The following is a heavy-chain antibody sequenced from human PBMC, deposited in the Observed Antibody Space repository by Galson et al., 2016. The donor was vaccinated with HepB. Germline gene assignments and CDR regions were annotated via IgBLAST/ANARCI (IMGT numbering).Heavy chain of an antibody. CDR1: SYTFINYG. V-gene: IGHV1-18*01. Sequence: QSGAEVKKPGASVKVSCKASSYTFINYGINWVRQAPGQGLEWMGWISAYNGNTNYAQKLQGRVSMTTDTSTNTAYMELRSLRSDDTAVYYCGRERGWDNSSSSGFDYWGQGTLVTVSS. CDR2: ISAYNGNT. J-gene: IGHJ4*02. CDR3: GRERGWDNSSSSGFDY. D-gene: IGHD6-6*01.